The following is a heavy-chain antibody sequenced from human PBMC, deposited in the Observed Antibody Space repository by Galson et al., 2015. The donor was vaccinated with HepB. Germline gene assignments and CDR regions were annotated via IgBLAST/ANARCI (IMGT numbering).Heavy chain of an antibody. D-gene: IGHD3-9*01. CDR1: GFTFSSYG. V-gene: IGHV3-33*08. J-gene: IGHJ4*02. Sequence: SLRLSCAASGFTFSSYGMHWVRQAPGRGLEWVAVIWYDGSNKYYADSVKGRFTISRDNSKNTLYLQMNSLRAEDTAVYYCARDILTGYYEEDYWGQGTLVTVSS. CDR3: ARDILTGYYEEDY. CDR2: IWYDGSNK.